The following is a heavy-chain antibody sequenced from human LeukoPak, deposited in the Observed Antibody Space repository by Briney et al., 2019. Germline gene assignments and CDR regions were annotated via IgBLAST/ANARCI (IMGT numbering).Heavy chain of an antibody. D-gene: IGHD2-2*01. CDR2: ISSSRSDI. CDR1: GVTFSSYS. Sequence: GGSLRLSCAASGVTFSSYSMNWVRQAPGKGLEWVSFISSSRSDIYYADSVKGRFTTSRDNAKNSPYLEMNSLRAEDTAGYYCARHSDIVVVPAATSAAFDISGHGTIVTLS. V-gene: IGHV3-21*01. J-gene: IGHJ3*02. CDR3: ARHSDIVVVPAATSAAFDI.